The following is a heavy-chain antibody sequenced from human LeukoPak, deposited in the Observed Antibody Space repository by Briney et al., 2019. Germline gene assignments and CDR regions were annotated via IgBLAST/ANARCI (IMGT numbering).Heavy chain of an antibody. V-gene: IGHV3-48*04. CDR1: GFTFSSYS. J-gene: IGHJ4*02. D-gene: IGHD3-9*01. CDR2: ISSSGSTI. CDR3: ARDLYDILTGLDY. Sequence: GGCLRPSCAASGFTFSSYSMNWVRQAPGKGLEWVSYISSSGSTIYYADSVKGRFTISRDNAKNSLYLQMNSLRAEDTAVYYCARDLYDILTGLDYWGQGTLVTVSS.